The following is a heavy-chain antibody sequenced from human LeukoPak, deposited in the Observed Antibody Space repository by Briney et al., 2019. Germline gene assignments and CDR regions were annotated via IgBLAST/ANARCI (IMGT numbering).Heavy chain of an antibody. CDR1: GFTFSSYS. CDR2: ISSSSSYI. D-gene: IGHD1-26*01. CDR3: PRAGGGSYSP. V-gene: IGHV3-21*04. Sequence: GGSLRLSCAASGFTFSSYSMNWVRQAPGKGLEWVSSISSSSSYIYYADSVKGRFTISRDNAKNSLYLQMNSLRAEDTALYHCPRAGGGSYSPWGQGTLVTVSS. J-gene: IGHJ5*02.